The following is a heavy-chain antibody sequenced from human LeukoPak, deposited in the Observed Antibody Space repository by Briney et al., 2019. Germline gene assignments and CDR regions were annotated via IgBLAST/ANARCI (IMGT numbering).Heavy chain of an antibody. V-gene: IGHV4-4*02. CDR1: GGSISSSNW. D-gene: IGHD1-1*01. Sequence: PSETLSLTCAVSGGSISSSNWWSWVRQPPGKGLEWIGEIYHGGSTNYNPSLKSRVTISVDKSKNQFSLKLSSVTAADTAVYYCARATGIGDNWFDPWGQGTLVTVSS. CDR3: ARATGIGDNWFDP. CDR2: IYHGGST. J-gene: IGHJ5*02.